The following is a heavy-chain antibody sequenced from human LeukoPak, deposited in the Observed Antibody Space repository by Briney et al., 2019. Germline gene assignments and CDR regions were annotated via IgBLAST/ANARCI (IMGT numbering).Heavy chain of an antibody. CDR2: INAGNGNT. CDR3: ARDLYYGSGSPPYYYYGMEV. Sequence: ASVKVSCKASGYTFTSYAMHWVRQAPGQRLEWMGWINAGNGNTKYSQKFQGRVTITRDTSASTAYMELSSLRSEDTAVYYCARDLYYGSGSPPYYYYGMEVWGKGTPVTVSS. D-gene: IGHD3-10*01. J-gene: IGHJ6*04. V-gene: IGHV1-3*01. CDR1: GYTFTSYA.